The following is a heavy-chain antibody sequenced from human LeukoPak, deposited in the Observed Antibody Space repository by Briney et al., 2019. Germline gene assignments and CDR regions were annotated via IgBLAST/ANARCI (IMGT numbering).Heavy chain of an antibody. CDR1: GYTFTSYY. V-gene: IGHV1-46*01. CDR3: ARDLHDFWSGYYLDY. Sequence: GASVKVSCKASGYTFTSYYMHWARQAPGQGLEWMGIINPSGGSTSYAQKFQGRVTMTRDTSTSTVYMELSSLRSEDTAVYYCARDLHDFWSGYYLDYWGQGTLVTVSS. D-gene: IGHD3-3*01. J-gene: IGHJ4*02. CDR2: INPSGGST.